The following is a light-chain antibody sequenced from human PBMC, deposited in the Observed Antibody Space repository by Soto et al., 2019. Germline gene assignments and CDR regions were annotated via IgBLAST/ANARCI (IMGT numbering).Light chain of an antibody. CDR2: GAF. CDR3: QQAGSAPYT. CDR1: QSVASNY. J-gene: IGKJ2*01. V-gene: IGKV3-20*01. Sequence: EIVLTQSPGTLSLSPGERATLSCRASQSVASNYLAWFQQRPGQAPRLLIYGAFSRATCIPDRFSGSGSGTDFTLTISRLEPEDFAVYYCQQAGSAPYTFGPGTKLEI.